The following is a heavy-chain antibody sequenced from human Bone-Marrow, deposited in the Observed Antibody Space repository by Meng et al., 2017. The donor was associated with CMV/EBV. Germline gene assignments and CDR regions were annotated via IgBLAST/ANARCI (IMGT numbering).Heavy chain of an antibody. J-gene: IGHJ4*02. CDR1: GYTFTSYG. CDR3: ARGDSSGYYYDEFDY. D-gene: IGHD3-22*01. V-gene: IGHV1-69*05. Sequence: SVKVSCKASGYTFTSYGISWVRQAPGQGLEWMGGIIPIFGTANYAQKFQGRVTITTDESTSTAYMELSSLRSEDTAVYYCARGDSSGYYYDEFDYWGQGPRVTGYS. CDR2: IIPIFGTA.